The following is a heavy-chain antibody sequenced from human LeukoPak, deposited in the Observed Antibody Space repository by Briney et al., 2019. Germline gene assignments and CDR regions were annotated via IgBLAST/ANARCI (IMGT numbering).Heavy chain of an antibody. CDR1: GFTFSSYA. V-gene: IGHV3-23*01. CDR3: AKWDYYDSSGFGQYYFDY. CDR2: ISGSGGST. D-gene: IGHD3-22*01. Sequence: GGSLRLSCAASGFTFSSYAMSWVRQAPGKGLEWVSAISGSGGSTYYADSVKGRFTISRDNSKNTLYLQMNSLRAEDTAVYYCAKWDYYDSSGFGQYYFDYWGQGTLVSVSS. J-gene: IGHJ4*02.